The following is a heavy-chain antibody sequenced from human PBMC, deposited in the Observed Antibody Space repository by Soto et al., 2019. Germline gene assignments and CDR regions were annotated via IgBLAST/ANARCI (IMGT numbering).Heavy chain of an antibody. D-gene: IGHD6-25*01. CDR1: GFTFSSYA. V-gene: IGHV3-30-3*01. CDR3: ARDQSSGWIDY. Sequence: GGSLRLSCAASGFTFSSYAMHWVRQAPGKGLEWVAVISYDGSNKYYADSVKGRFTISRDNSKNTLYLQMNSLRAEDTAVYYCARDQSSGWIDYWGQGTLVTVSS. CDR2: ISYDGSNK. J-gene: IGHJ4*02.